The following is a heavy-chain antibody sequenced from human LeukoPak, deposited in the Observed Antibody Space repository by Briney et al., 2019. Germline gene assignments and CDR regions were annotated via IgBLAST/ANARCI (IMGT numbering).Heavy chain of an antibody. V-gene: IGHV3-30*18. CDR1: GFTFSSYG. D-gene: IGHD3-3*01. CDR3: AKDRKWEGMTIDFDY. Sequence: GGSLRLSCAASGFTFSSYGMHWVRQAPGKGLEWVAVISYDRSNKYYADSVKGRFTISRDNSKNTLYLQMNSLRAEDTAVYYCAKDRKWEGMTIDFDYWGQGTLVTVSS. CDR2: ISYDRSNK. J-gene: IGHJ4*02.